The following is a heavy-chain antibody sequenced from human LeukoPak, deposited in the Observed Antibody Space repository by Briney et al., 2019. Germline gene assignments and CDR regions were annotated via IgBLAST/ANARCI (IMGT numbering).Heavy chain of an antibody. CDR3: AKRGSGYQYFDY. J-gene: IGHJ4*02. V-gene: IGHV3-11*01. Sequence: GGSLRLSCAASGFTFSDFYMTWIRQAPGKGLEWVSYISNSGSTIYYADSVKGRFTISRDSSKNTLYLQMNSLRAEDTAVYYCAKRGSGYQYFDYWGQGTLVTVSS. CDR1: GFTFSDFY. CDR2: ISNSGSTI. D-gene: IGHD3-22*01.